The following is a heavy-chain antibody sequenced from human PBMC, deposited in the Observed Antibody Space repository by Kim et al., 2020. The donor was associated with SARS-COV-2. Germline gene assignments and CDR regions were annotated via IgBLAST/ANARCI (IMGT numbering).Heavy chain of an antibody. J-gene: IGHJ4*02. CDR3: ARSRDVDTAMVK. CDR2: IYYSGST. Sequence: SETLSLTCTVSGGSISSYYWSWIRQPPGKGLEWIGYIYYSGSTNYNPSLKSRVTISVDTSKNQFSLKLSSVTAADTAVYYCARSRDVDTAMVKWGQGTLVTVSS. V-gene: IGHV4-59*13. D-gene: IGHD5-18*01. CDR1: GGSISSYY.